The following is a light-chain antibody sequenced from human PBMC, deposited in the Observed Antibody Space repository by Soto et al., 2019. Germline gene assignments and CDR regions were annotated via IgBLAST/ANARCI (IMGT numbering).Light chain of an antibody. CDR2: RNN. CDR3: EAWDDSLSVL. CDR1: SSNIGSNY. V-gene: IGLV1-47*01. J-gene: IGLJ1*01. Sequence: QSVLTQPPSASGTPGQRVTISCSGSSSNIGSNYVYWYQQLPGTAPKLLVYRNNQRPSGVPDRFSGSKSGTSASLAISGLRSEDEADYYCEAWDDSLSVLFGTGTKVTVL.